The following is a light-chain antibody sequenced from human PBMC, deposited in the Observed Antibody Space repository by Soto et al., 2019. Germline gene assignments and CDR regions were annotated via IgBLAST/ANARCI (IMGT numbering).Light chain of an antibody. Sequence: EILMTQVPSTLSVLLRERVTLSCRASQSISSNLAWHQQKPGKAPRLLIFGASTRDTDVPARFSGSGSGTDFTLTISSLQSEDFAIYYCQQYNNWPRTFGQGTKVDIK. J-gene: IGKJ1*01. CDR3: QQYNNWPRT. CDR1: QSISSN. CDR2: GAS. V-gene: IGKV3-15*01.